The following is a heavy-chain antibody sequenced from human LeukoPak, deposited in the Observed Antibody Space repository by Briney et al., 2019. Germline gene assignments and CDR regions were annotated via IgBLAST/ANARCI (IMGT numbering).Heavy chain of an antibody. D-gene: IGHD3-10*01. CDR3: ARDARPPVWFGEGVDYNWFDP. Sequence: PGGSLRLSCEVSGFTFSRHWMHWVRHTPGKGLVWVSRINDIGSQTFYADSVKGRFTISRDNAKNSLYLQMNSLRAEDTAVYYCARDARPPVWFGEGVDYNWFDPWGQGTLVTVSS. V-gene: IGHV3-74*01. J-gene: IGHJ5*02. CDR2: INDIGSQT. CDR1: GFTFSRHW.